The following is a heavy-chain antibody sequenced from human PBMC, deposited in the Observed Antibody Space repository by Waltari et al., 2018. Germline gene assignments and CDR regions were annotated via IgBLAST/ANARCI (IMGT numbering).Heavy chain of an antibody. CDR1: GGTFSSYT. J-gene: IGHJ4*02. V-gene: IGHV1-69*08. CDR2: IIPILGIA. D-gene: IGHD5-12*01. Sequence: QVQLVQSGAEVKKPGSSVKVSCKASGGTFSSYTISWVRQAPGQGLEWMGRIIPILGIANYAQKFQGRVTITADKSTSTAYMELSSLRSEDTAVYYCAKERNIVATIDYWGQGTLVTVSS. CDR3: AKERNIVATIDY.